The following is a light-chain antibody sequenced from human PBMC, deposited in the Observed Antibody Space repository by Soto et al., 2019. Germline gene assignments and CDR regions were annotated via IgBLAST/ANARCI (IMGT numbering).Light chain of an antibody. V-gene: IGKV1-33*01. Sequence: DIQMTQSPSSLSASLGDRVTITCQASQDIGKNLNWYQQKPGKAPKLLIYDASNLETGVPSRFSGSGSGTDFTFTISRLQPEDIATYYCQHYDNLPSVTFGQGTRLEI. CDR2: DAS. CDR1: QDIGKN. CDR3: QHYDNLPSVT. J-gene: IGKJ5*01.